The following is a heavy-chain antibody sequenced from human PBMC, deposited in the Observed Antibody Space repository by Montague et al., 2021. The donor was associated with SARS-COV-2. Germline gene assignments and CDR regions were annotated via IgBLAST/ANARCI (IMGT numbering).Heavy chain of an antibody. V-gene: IGHV3-33*08. CDR3: AREYSAPRWFGEYNRYGMDV. J-gene: IGHJ6*02. CDR2: IWYDGSNQ. Sequence: PLRLSCAASGFTFSSYDMHWVRQAPGKGLEWVAVIWYDGSNQYYGDSVKGRFTISRDNSKNTLYLQMNSLRAEDTAVYYCAREYSAPRWFGEYNRYGMDVWGHGTMVTVSS. CDR1: GFTFSSYD. D-gene: IGHD3-10*01.